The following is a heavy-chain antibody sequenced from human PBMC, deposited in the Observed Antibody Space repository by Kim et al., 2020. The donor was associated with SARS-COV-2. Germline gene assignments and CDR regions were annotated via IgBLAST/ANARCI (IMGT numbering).Heavy chain of an antibody. D-gene: IGHD3-10*01. CDR3: ARDKYYGSGEYYYYYGMDV. J-gene: IGHJ6*02. Sequence: GGSLRLSCAASGFTFSDYYMSWIRQAPGKGLEWVSYISSSGSTIYYADSVKGRFTISRDNAKNSLYLQMNSLRAEDTAVYYCARDKYYGSGEYYYYYGMDVWGQGTTVTVSS. CDR1: GFTFSDYY. CDR2: ISSSGSTI. V-gene: IGHV3-11*01.